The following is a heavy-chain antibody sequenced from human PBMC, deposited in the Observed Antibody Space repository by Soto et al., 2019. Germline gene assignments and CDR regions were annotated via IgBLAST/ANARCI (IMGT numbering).Heavy chain of an antibody. J-gene: IGHJ4*02. CDR2: FYYSGTT. CDR1: GEPITASYSN. CDR3: AKLVRDDVRRSDRDH. D-gene: IGHD3-10*02. Sequence: PSETLSLTCSVSGEPITASYSNWAWIRQPPGKGLEWIGTFYYSGTTSQNPPLRSRITISGETSRNQFSLNLRSVTAADSGVYYCAKLVRDDVRRSDRDHRGQGTLVTVSS. V-gene: IGHV4-39*01.